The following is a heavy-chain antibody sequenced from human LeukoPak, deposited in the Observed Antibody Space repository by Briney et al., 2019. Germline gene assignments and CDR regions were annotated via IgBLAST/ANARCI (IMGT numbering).Heavy chain of an antibody. J-gene: IGHJ4*02. CDR3: ARALDFWSGYSPYYFDY. CDR1: GGSISSSSYY. D-gene: IGHD3-3*01. V-gene: IGHV4-39*07. Sequence: PSETLSLTCTVSGGSISSSSYYWGWIRQPPGKGLEWIGSIYYSGSTYYNPSLKSRVTISVDTSKNQFSLKLSSVTAADTTVYYCARALDFWSGYSPYYFDYWGQGTLVTVSS. CDR2: IYYSGST.